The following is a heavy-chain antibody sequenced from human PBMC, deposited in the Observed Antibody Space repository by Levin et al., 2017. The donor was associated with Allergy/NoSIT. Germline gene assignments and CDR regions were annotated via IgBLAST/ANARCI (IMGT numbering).Heavy chain of an antibody. J-gene: IGHJ4*02. Sequence: GGSLRLSCAASGFTFSSYGMHWVRQAPGKGLEWVAMTSYDGTNKYYADSVKGRFTISRDNSRDTLYLQKNSLRAEETAVYYCAKDLDSSGYYYGNYWGQGTLVTVSS. V-gene: IGHV3-30*18. CDR1: GFTFSSYG. CDR3: AKDLDSSGYYYGNY. CDR2: TSYDGTNK. D-gene: IGHD3-22*01.